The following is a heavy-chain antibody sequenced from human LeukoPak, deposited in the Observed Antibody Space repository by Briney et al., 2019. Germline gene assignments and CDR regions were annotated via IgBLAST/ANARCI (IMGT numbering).Heavy chain of an antibody. CDR1: GGSISSYY. CDR2: IYYSGST. CDR3: ARVTISGHFDY. Sequence: SETLSLTCTVSGGSISSYYWSWIRQPPGKGLEWIGYIYYSGSTNYNPSLKSRVTISVDTSKNQFSLKLSSVTAADTAVYYCARVTISGHFDYWGQGTQVTVSS. J-gene: IGHJ4*02. V-gene: IGHV4-59*01. D-gene: IGHD3-3*02.